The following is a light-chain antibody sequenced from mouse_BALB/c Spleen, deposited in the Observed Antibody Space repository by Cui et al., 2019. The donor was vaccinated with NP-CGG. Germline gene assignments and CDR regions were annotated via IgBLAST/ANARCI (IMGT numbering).Light chain of an antibody. Sequence: QPAVIQESALTTSPGETVTLTCRSSTGAVTTINYANWVQEKPNHLFTGLIGGTNNRVPGVPARFSGSLIGDKAALTITGAQTEDEAIYFCALWYSNHWVFGGGTKLTVL. V-gene: IGLV1*01. CDR3: ALWYSNHWV. CDR2: GTN. J-gene: IGLJ1*01. CDR1: TGAVTTINY.